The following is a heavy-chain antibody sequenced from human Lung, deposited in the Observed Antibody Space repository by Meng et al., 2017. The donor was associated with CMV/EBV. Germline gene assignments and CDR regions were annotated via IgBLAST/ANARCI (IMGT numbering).Heavy chain of an antibody. V-gene: IGHV3-23*01. Sequence: GESLKISCAASGFTFSSYAMSWVRQAPGTGLEWFSAITGSGVRTYYADSVKGRFTISRDNYKNMVFLQMDSLRADDTAVYCCAKLPLWGQWQELVGGDYWGQGTXVTVSS. CDR2: ITGSGVRT. CDR3: AKLPLWGQWQELVGGDY. CDR1: GFTFSSYA. D-gene: IGHD6-13*01. J-gene: IGHJ4*02.